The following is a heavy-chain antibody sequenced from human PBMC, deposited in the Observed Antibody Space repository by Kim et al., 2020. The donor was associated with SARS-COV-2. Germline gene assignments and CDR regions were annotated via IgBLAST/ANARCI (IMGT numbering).Heavy chain of an antibody. V-gene: IGHV3-53*01. J-gene: IGHJ4*02. CDR1: GFTVSSYY. D-gene: IGHD6-13*01. CDR2: IYSGGTT. CDR3: ARTPGSSSNY. Sequence: GGSLRLSCAASGFTVSSYYMSWVRQAPGKGLEWVSVIYSGGTTNYADSVKGRFTISRDNSKNILYLQMNSLRAEDSAVYYCARTPGSSSNYWGQGTLVTVSS.